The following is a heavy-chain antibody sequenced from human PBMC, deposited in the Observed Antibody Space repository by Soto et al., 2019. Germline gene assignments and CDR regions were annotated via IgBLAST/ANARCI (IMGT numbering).Heavy chain of an antibody. J-gene: IGHJ5*02. CDR1: GYNFIDYD. CDR3: SRNPYGSGLFDP. D-gene: IGHD6-19*01. CDR2: MTPNSGNT. Sequence: QVQLVQSGAEVKKPGASVKVSCKASGYNFIDYDINWMRQSTGQVLEWMGWMTPNSGNTGYAQKFQSRVTLTRDTSIGTAYMELSSLKTEDTAVYYCSRNPYGSGLFDPWGQGTLVTVSS. V-gene: IGHV1-8*01.